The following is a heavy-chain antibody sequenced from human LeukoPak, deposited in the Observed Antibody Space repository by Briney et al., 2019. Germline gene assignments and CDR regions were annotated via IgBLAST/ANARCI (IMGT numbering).Heavy chain of an antibody. V-gene: IGHV1-18*01. CDR1: GYTFTSYG. J-gene: IGHJ3*02. Sequence: ASVKVSCKASGYTFTSYGISWVRQAPGQGLEWMGWISAYNGHTNYAQKFQGRVTMTRDMSTSTVYMELSSLRSEDTAVYYCVREVAGLANAFDIWGQGTMVTVSS. D-gene: IGHD6-19*01. CDR2: ISAYNGHT. CDR3: VREVAGLANAFDI.